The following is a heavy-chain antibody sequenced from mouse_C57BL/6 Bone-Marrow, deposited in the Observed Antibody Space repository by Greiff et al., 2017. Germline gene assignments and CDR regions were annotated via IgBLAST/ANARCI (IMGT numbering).Heavy chain of an antibody. V-gene: IGHV7-1*01. D-gene: IGHD2-5*01. Sequence: EVKLVESGGGLVQSGRSLRLSCATSGFTFSDFYMEWVRQAPGKGLEWIAARRNKANDYTTEYSASVKGRFIVSRDTSQSILYLQMNALRAEDTAMYYCARETRYSNFAMDYWGQGTSVTVSS. CDR1: GFTFSDFY. J-gene: IGHJ4*01. CDR2: RRNKANDYTT. CDR3: ARETRYSNFAMDY.